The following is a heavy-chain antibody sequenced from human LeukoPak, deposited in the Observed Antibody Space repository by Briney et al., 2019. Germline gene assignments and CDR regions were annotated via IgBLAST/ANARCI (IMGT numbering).Heavy chain of an antibody. CDR3: AARITIFGVVIPPINWFDP. CDR2: IYYSGST. CDR1: GGSISSSSYY. D-gene: IGHD3-3*01. J-gene: IGHJ5*02. V-gene: IGHV4-39*01. Sequence: KSSETLSLTCTVSGGSISSSSYYWGWIRQPPGKGLEWIGSIYYSGSTYYNLSLKSRVTISVDTSKNQFSLKLSSVTAADTAVYYCAARITIFGVVIPPINWFDPWGQGTLVTVSS.